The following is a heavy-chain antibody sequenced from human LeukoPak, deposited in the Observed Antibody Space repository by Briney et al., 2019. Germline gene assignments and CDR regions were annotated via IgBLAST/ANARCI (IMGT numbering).Heavy chain of an antibody. Sequence: GESLKISCQGSGYSFTSYWIGWVRQMPGKGLEWMGIIYPGDSDTRYSPSFQGQVTISADKSISTAYLQWSSLKASDTAMYYCARQLHTIFGVATFLSPPYYFDYWGQGTLVTVSS. J-gene: IGHJ4*02. CDR1: GYSFTSYW. D-gene: IGHD3-3*01. CDR2: IYPGDSDT. CDR3: ARQLHTIFGVATFLSPPYYFDY. V-gene: IGHV5-51*01.